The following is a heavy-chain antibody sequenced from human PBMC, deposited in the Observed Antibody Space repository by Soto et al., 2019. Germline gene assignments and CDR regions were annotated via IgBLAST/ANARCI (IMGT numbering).Heavy chain of an antibody. Sequence: GGSLRLSCAASGFTFSSYGMHWVRQAPGKGLEWVAVISYDGSNKYYADSVKGRFTISRDNSKNTLYLQMNSLRAEDTAVYYCARDSMVRGVTPNFDYWGQGTLVTVSS. CDR3: ARDSMVRGVTPNFDY. V-gene: IGHV3-30*03. CDR1: GFTFSSYG. D-gene: IGHD3-10*01. J-gene: IGHJ4*02. CDR2: ISYDGSNK.